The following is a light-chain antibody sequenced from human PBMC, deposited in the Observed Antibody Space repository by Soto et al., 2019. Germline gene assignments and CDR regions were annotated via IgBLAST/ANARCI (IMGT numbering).Light chain of an antibody. CDR3: QQYDNLPT. J-gene: IGKJ2*01. Sequence: DIQMTQSPSSLSASVGDRVTITCQARQDISNYLNWYQQNPGKAPKLLIYDASNLETGVPSRFSGSGSGTDFTFTISSLQPEDIATYYCQQYDNLPTFGQGTKLEIK. CDR2: DAS. CDR1: QDISNY. V-gene: IGKV1-33*01.